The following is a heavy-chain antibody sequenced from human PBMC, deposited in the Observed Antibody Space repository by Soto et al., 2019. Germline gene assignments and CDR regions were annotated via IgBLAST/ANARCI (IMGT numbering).Heavy chain of an antibody. V-gene: IGHV3-30-3*01. D-gene: IGHD2-2*01. CDR2: ISYDGNNQ. Sequence: QVQLVESGGGVVQPGRSLRLSCAASEFTFSPYAMHWVRQAPGKGLEWVAVISYDGNNQYYADSVKCRFTISRDTAKNTLYLEMNSLRTEDTAIYFCAREIFTSPLPDRGMDVWGQGTTVIVSS. CDR1: EFTFSPYA. J-gene: IGHJ6*02. CDR3: AREIFTSPLPDRGMDV.